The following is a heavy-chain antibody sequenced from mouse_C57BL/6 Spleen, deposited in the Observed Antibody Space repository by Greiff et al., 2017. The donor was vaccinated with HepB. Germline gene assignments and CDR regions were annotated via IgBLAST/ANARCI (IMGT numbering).Heavy chain of an antibody. CDR3: ARGGGYSLYYAMDY. CDR2: IYPRSGNT. D-gene: IGHD2-3*01. V-gene: IGHV1-81*01. CDR1: GYTFTSYG. Sequence: VKLMESGAELARPGASVKLSCKASGYTFTSYGISWVKQRTGQGLEWIGEIYPRSGNTYYNEKFKGKATLTADKSSSTAYMELRSLTSEDSAVYFCARGGGYSLYYAMDYWGQGTSVTVSS. J-gene: IGHJ4*01.